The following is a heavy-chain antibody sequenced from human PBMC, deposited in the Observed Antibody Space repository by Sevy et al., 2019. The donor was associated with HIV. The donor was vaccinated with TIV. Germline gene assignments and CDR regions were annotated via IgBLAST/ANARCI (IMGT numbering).Heavy chain of an antibody. V-gene: IGHV3-30*18. CDR2: ISHDGINE. CDR3: ANAYSGSYSHSYLYALDV. D-gene: IGHD1-26*01. J-gene: IGHJ6*02. Sequence: GGSLRLSWIGSGFSFSYYGIQWVRQSPGKGLDWVALISHDGINEDYADSVKGRFTISRDNSKNTVYLEMNSLRNEDTAIYFCANAYSGSYSHSYLYALDVWGQGTTVTVSS. CDR1: GFSFSYYG.